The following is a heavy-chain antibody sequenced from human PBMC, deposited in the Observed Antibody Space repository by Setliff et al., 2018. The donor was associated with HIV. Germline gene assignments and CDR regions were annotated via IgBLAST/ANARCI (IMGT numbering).Heavy chain of an antibody. CDR1: GYMFIAYG. V-gene: IGHV1-18*01. J-gene: IGHJ4*02. CDR2: IGPYNDRT. D-gene: IGHD3-10*01. Sequence: ASVKVSCKTSGYMFIAYGMSWVRRAPGQGLEWMGWIGPYNDRTEYAQEFQGRVSLTIDTSASTAYMELRSLRSDDTAVYYCARLTAGLLWSEEHIDYWGQGTLVTVSS. CDR3: ARLTAGLLWSEEHIDY.